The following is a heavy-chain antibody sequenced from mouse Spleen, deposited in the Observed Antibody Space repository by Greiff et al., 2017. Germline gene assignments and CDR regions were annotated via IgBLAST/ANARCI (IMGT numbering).Heavy chain of an antibody. V-gene: IGHV5-9*04. J-gene: IGHJ1*01. CDR1: GFTFSSYA. CDR2: ISSGGGNT. CDR3: ARRTVVAFYWYFDV. D-gene: IGHD1-1*01. Sequence: EVKLMESGGGLVKLGGSLKLSCAASGFTFSSYAMSWVRQTPEKRLEWVATISSGGGNTYYPDSVKGRFTISRDNAKNTLYLQMSSLKSEDTAMYYCARRTVVAFYWYFDVWGAGTTVTVSS.